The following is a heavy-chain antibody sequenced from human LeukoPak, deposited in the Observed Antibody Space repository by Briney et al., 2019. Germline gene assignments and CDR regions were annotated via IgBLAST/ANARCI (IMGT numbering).Heavy chain of an antibody. CDR2: IYQSTST. CDR3: ARLTYCGGDCYYFDY. Sequence: SQTLSLTCAVSGDSISSGGYSWSWIRQPPGKGLEWIGYIYQSTSTYYNPSLTSRVTISVDRSRNQFSLKLSSVTAADTAVYYCARLTYCGGDCYYFDYWGQGTLVTVSS. CDR1: GDSISSGGYS. D-gene: IGHD2-21*02. V-gene: IGHV4-30-2*01. J-gene: IGHJ4*02.